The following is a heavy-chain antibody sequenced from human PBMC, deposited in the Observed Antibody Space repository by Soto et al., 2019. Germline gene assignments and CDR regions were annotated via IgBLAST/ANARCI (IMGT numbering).Heavy chain of an antibody. CDR3: ASTKYDSSAYYYWYLGL. CDR1: EDTFRKYA. V-gene: IGHV1-69*06. CDR2: IIPIFGTA. D-gene: IGHD3-22*01. J-gene: IGHJ2*01. Sequence: SVKVSCKASEDTFRKYAISGVVQSPGRGREWMGGIIPIFGTANYAQKFQGRVTITADTSANTVYLELSSLRSEDTAVYYCASTKYDSSAYYYWYLGLWGRGTLVTVSS.